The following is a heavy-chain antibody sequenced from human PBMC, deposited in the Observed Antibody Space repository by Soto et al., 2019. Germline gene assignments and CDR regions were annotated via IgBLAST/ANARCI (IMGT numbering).Heavy chain of an antibody. D-gene: IGHD5-12*01. CDR1: LGTNSSYA. Sequence: QVQLVQSGAEVKKPGSSVKVSCKASLGTNSSYAISWVRQAPGQGLEWLGGIIPIFGTANYAQKFQRRVTITADESTSTASMELSSLRSEDTAVYYCASSVAKYYYSGMDVWGQTTTVTVS. CDR2: IIPIFGTA. V-gene: IGHV1-69*12. J-gene: IGHJ6*02. CDR3: ASSVAKYYYSGMDV.